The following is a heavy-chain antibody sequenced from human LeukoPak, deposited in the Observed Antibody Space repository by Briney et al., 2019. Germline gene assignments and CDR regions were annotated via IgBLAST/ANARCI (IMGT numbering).Heavy chain of an antibody. D-gene: IGHD1-1*01. J-gene: IGHJ4*02. CDR1: GGSLRSYY. V-gene: IGHV4-59*01. CDR2: ISDNGRT. CDR3: AGYNYNFLSGFYGRTPFAPALDY. Sequence: PSETLSLTCTVSGGSLRSYYWSWIRQPPGKGLEWIGYISDNGRTEHNPSLKSRVTISTHTSKNHFSLRLSSVTAADTAVYFCAGYNYNFLSGFYGRTPFAPALDYWGQGIRVTVSS.